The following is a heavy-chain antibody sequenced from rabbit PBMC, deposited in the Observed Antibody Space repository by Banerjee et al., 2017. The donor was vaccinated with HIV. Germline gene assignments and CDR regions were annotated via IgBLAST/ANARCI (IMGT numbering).Heavy chain of an antibody. CDR1: GFSLSSSYN. CDR2: IYAGSSGST. J-gene: IGHJ4*01. Sequence: QSLEESGGDLVKPGASLTLTCTASGFSLSSSYNMCWVRQAPGEGLEWIGCIYAGSSGSTDFASWVNGRFTISLDKAHNTVFLQMTSLTAADTATYFCARAAGYAGYGYATGFDLWGPGTLVTVS. D-gene: IGHD6-1*01. V-gene: IGHV1S40*01. CDR3: ARAAGYAGYGYATGFDL.